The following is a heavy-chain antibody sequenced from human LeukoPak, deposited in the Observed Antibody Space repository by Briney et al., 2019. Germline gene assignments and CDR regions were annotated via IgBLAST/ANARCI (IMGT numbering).Heavy chain of an antibody. J-gene: IGHJ4*02. V-gene: IGHV4-59*01. CDR2: IYYSGST. CDR1: GGSISSYY. Sequence: KPSETLSLTCTVSGGSISSYYWSWIRQPPGKGLEWIGYIYYSGSTNYNPSPKSRVTISVDTSKNQFSLKLSSVTAADTALYYCARSRGYFDYWGQGTLVTVSS. D-gene: IGHD6-13*01. CDR3: ARSRGYFDY.